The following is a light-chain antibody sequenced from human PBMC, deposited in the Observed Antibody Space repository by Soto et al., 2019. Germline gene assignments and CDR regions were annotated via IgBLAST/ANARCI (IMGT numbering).Light chain of an antibody. CDR1: SSDVGGYNY. CDR2: DVS. V-gene: IGLV2-14*01. CDR3: SSYTSSSTLV. J-gene: IGLJ2*01. Sequence: QSALTQPASVSGSPGQSITIPCTGTSSDVGGYNYVSWYQQPPGKAPKLMIYDVSNRPSGVSNRFSGSKSGNTASLTISGLQAEDEADYYCSSYTSSSTLVFGGGTKVTVL.